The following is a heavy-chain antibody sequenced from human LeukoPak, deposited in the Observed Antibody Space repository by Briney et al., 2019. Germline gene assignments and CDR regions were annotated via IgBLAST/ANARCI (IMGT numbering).Heavy chain of an antibody. CDR3: ASRDGYNPTFVEV. D-gene: IGHD5-24*01. CDR1: GGTFSSYA. V-gene: IGHV1-69*05. Sequence: SVKVSCKASGGTFSSYAISWVRQAPGQGLEWMGGIIPIFGTANYAQKFQGRVTITTDESTSTAYMELSSLRSEDTAVYYCASRDGYNPTFVEVWGKGTTVTVSS. J-gene: IGHJ6*04. CDR2: IIPIFGTA.